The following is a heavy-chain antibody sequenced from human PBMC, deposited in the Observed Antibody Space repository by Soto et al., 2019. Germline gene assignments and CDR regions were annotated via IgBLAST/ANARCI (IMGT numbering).Heavy chain of an antibody. V-gene: IGHV3-23*01. D-gene: IGHD2-2*01. Sequence: GGSLRLSCAASGFTFSSYAMSWVRQAPGKGLDWVSAISGSGGSTYYADSVKGRFTISRDNSKNTLYLQMNSLRAEDTAVYYCAKVARYCSSTSCYGDAFDIWGQGTMVTVSS. J-gene: IGHJ3*02. CDR3: AKVARYCSSTSCYGDAFDI. CDR1: GFTFSSYA. CDR2: ISGSGGST.